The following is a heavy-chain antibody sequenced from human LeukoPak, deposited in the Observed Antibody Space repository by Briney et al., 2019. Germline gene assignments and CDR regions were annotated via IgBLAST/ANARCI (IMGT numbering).Heavy chain of an antibody. CDR2: IKEDGSAT. J-gene: IGHJ5*02. D-gene: IGHD3-22*01. CDR3: AKAVRGYYYDSSGS. CDR1: GFTFSTYW. V-gene: IGHV3-7*05. Sequence: GGSLRLSCAASGFTFSTYWMTWVRQAPGKGPEWVANIKEDGSATYYVDSVKGRFTISRDNAKKSLYLQMNSLRAEDTAVYYCAKAVRGYYYDSSGSWGQGTLVTVSS.